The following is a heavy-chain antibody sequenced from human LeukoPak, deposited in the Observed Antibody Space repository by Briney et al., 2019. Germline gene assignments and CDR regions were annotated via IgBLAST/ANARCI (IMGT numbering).Heavy chain of an antibody. D-gene: IGHD3-22*01. CDR2: IYPRDGST. Sequence: ASVKVSCKASGYSFTSNYIHWVRQAPGQGLEWMGMIYPRDGSTSYAQKFQGRVTITADESTSTAYMELSSLRSEDTAVYYCASPTYYDSSGYYHFDYWGQGTLVTVSS. J-gene: IGHJ4*02. CDR3: ASPTYYDSSGYYHFDY. CDR1: GYSFTSNY. V-gene: IGHV1-46*01.